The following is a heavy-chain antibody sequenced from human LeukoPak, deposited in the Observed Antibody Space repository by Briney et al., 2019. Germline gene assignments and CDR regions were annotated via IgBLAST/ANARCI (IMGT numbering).Heavy chain of an antibody. Sequence: PSETLSFTCTVSGGSISSYYWSWIRQPPGKGLEWIGYIYYSGSTNYNPSLKSRVTISVDTSKNQFSLKLSSVTAADTAVYYCARGAVAGTDGGDYWGQGTLVTVSS. CDR2: IYYSGST. CDR1: GGSISSYY. V-gene: IGHV4-59*01. J-gene: IGHJ4*02. D-gene: IGHD6-19*01. CDR3: ARGAVAGTDGGDY.